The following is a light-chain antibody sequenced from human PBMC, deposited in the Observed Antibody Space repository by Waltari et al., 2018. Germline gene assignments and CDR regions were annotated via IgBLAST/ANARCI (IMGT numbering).Light chain of an antibody. Sequence: EIVLTQSPATLSLSPGERATLSCRASQSVSSYLAWYQQKLGQAPRLLIYDASNRATGIPARFSGSGSGTDFTLTISGLESEDFAVYYCQQRSNFGGGTKVEIK. CDR1: QSVSSY. CDR2: DAS. J-gene: IGKJ4*01. CDR3: QQRSN. V-gene: IGKV3-11*01.